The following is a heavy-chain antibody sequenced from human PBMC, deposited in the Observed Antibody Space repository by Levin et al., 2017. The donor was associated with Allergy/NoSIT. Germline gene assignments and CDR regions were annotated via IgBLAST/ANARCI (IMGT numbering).Heavy chain of an antibody. D-gene: IGHD2-8*01. CDR2: ISRSGSII. J-gene: IGHJ6*02. CDR1: GFTFSDYF. Sequence: PGGSLRLSCAASGFTFSDYFMSWIRQAPGKGLEWVSYISRSGSIIYYADSVKGRFTISRDNAKNSLYLQMNSLRAEDTAVYYCARSPWVSAYYYYYGMDVWGQGTTVTVSS. V-gene: IGHV3-11*01. CDR3: ARSPWVSAYYYYYGMDV.